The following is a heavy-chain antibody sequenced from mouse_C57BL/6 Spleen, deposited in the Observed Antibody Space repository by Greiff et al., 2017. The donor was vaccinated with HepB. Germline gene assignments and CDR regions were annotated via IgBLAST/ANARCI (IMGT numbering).Heavy chain of an antibody. V-gene: IGHV1-64*01. J-gene: IGHJ3*01. CDR1: GYTFTSYW. Sequence: VQLQQSGAELVKPGASVKLSCKASGYTFTSYWMHWVKQRPGQGLEWIGMIHPNSGSTNYNEKFKSKATLTVDKSSSTAYMQLSSLTSEDSAVYYCASERGSEGFAYWGQGTLVTVSA. CDR3: ASERGSEGFAY. CDR2: IHPNSGST.